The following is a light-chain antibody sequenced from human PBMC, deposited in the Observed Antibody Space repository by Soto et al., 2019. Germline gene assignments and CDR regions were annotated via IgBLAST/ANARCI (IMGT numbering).Light chain of an antibody. CDR3: GTWDSSLSDPVV. CDR1: SSNIGRNY. CDR2: DND. Sequence: QSVLTQPPSVSAAPGQKVTISCSGTSSNIGRNYVAWYQQLPGTAPKLLIYDNDKRPSGIPDRFSGSKSGTSATLGITGLQTGDEADYYCGTWDSSLSDPVVFGEGTKLTVL. J-gene: IGLJ2*01. V-gene: IGLV1-51*01.